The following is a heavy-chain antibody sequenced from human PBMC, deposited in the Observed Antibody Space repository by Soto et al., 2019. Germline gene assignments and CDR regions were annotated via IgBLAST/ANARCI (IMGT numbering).Heavy chain of an antibody. CDR1: GFTFSSYS. J-gene: IGHJ3*02. Sequence: GGSLRLSCAASGFTFSSYSMNWVRQAPGKGLEWVSSISSSSSYIYYADSVKGRFTISRDNAKNSLYLQMNSLRAEDTAVYYCARDSTLTVTTPNAFDIWGQGTMVTVSS. D-gene: IGHD4-17*01. CDR2: ISSSSSYI. V-gene: IGHV3-21*01. CDR3: ARDSTLTVTTPNAFDI.